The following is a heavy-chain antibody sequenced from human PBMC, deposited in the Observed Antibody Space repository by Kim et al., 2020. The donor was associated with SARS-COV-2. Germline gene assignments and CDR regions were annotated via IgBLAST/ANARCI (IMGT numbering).Heavy chain of an antibody. CDR2: ISGGGTT. D-gene: IGHD2-15*01. V-gene: IGHV3-23*01. CDR1: GFTLSSQA. CDR3: ARRGEVVPTAPGNYFDY. J-gene: IGHJ4*02. Sequence: GGSLRLSCAASGFTLSSQAVSWVHQAAGKGLDWVSTISGGGTTFYADSVKGRFTISRDISKNTVYLLMNSLRVEDTAVYHCARRGEVVPTAPGNYFDYWGQGTLVTVSS.